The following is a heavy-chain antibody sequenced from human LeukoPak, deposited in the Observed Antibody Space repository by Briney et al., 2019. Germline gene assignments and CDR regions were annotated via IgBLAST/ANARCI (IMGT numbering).Heavy chain of an antibody. Sequence: GGSLRLSCSGSGFAFSGFAMGWVRQAPGKGLEWVSAISGSGGSTYYADSVKGRFTISRDNSKNTLYLQMNSLRAEDTAVYYCAKYYSSSWIYYFDYWGQGTLVTVSS. CDR3: AKYYSSSWIYYFDY. D-gene: IGHD6-13*01. J-gene: IGHJ4*02. V-gene: IGHV3-23*01. CDR1: GFAFSGFA. CDR2: ISGSGGST.